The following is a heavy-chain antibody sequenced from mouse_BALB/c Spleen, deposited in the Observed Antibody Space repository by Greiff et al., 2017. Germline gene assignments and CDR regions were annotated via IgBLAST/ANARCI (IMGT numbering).Heavy chain of an antibody. CDR3: AREGYYVYYYAMDY. CDR1: GYSITSDYA. Sequence: EVQLQESGPGLVKPSQSLSLTCTVTGYSITSDYAWNWIRQFPGNKLEWMGYISYSGSTSYNPSLKSRISITRDTSKNQFFLQLNSVTTEDTATYYCAREGYYVYYYAMDYWGQGTSVTVSS. J-gene: IGHJ4*01. V-gene: IGHV3-2*02. D-gene: IGHD2-3*01. CDR2: ISYSGST.